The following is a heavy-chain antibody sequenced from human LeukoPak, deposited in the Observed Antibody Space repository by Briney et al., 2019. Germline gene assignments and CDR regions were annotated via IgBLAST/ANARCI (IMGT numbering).Heavy chain of an antibody. CDR2: IIPIFGTA. V-gene: IGHV1-69*05. CDR1: GGSSSSYA. CDR3: ARALVPATEEYYFDY. D-gene: IGHD2-15*01. Sequence: SVRVSCKPSGGSSSSYAISWVRHAPGQGLEWVGGIIPIFGTANYAQKFQGRVKITTDESTSTAYMELSSLRSEDTAVYYCARALVPATEEYYFDYWREGTVVTVPS. J-gene: IGHJ4*02.